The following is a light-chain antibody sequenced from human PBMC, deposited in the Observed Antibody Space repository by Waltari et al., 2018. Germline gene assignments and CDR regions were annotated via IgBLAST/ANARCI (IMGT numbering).Light chain of an antibody. V-gene: IGKV1-5*03. CDR3: QQYDSYPLT. CDR1: QSISSW. J-gene: IGKJ4*01. CDR2: KAS. Sequence: DIQMTQSPSTLSASLGDRVTIPCRASQSISSWLAWYQQDPGKAPNLLIYKASSLESGVPSRFSGSGSGTEFTLTISSLQPGDSATYYCQQYDSYPLTFGGGTKVEIK.